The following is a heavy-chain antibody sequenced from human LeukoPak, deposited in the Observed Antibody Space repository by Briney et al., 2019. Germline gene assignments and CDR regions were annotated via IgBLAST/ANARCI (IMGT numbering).Heavy chain of an antibody. Sequence: GGSLRLSCAASGFTFSSYSMNWVRQAPGKGLEWASSISSSSSYIYYADSVKGRFTISRDNAKNSLYLQMNSLRAEDMAVYYCARAIVGATGAFDIWGQGTMVTVSS. V-gene: IGHV3-21*01. CDR3: ARAIVGATGAFDI. D-gene: IGHD1-26*01. CDR2: ISSSSSYI. J-gene: IGHJ3*02. CDR1: GFTFSSYS.